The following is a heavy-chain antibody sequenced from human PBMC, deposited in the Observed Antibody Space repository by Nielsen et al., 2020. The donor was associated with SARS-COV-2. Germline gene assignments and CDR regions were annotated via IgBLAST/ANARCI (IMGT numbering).Heavy chain of an antibody. CDR3: ARGNGWGSYFDY. CDR1: GFTFSTYS. V-gene: IGHV3-48*01. D-gene: IGHD7-27*01. Sequence: GESLKISCAASGFTFSTYSMNWVRQTPEKGLEWLSYISTSSKTIYFADSVKGRFTISRDNDKSSLFLQMDSLRAEDSAVYYCARGNGWGSYFDYWGQGTLVTVSS. J-gene: IGHJ4*02. CDR2: ISTSSKTI.